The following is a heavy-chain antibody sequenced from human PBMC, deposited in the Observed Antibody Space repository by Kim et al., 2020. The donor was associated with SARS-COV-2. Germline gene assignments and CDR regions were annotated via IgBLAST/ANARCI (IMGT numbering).Heavy chain of an antibody. V-gene: IGHV3-7*01. D-gene: IGHD2-21*02. CDR2: INRAGNDL. CDR3: ARLKGDATIYDS. Sequence: GGSLRLSCAASGFTLSSHWMSWVRQAPGKGLEWVATINRAGNDLYYVDSVRGRFTISRDNARNSLYLQMNSLSVEDSAMYFCARLKGDATIYDSWGQGTLVTVSS. J-gene: IGHJ4*02. CDR1: GFTLSSHW.